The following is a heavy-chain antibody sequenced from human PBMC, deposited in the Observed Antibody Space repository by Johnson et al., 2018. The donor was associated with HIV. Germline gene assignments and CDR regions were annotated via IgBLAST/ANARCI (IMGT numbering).Heavy chain of an antibody. J-gene: IGHJ3*01. Sequence: QVQLVESGGGVVQPGGSLRLSCAASGFTFSSYGMHWVRQAPAKGLQWVAVISYDGSNKYYADSVKGRFTISRDNAKKTLYLQMNSLRAEDTAVYYCARKQWLEIPSDAFDVWGQGTMVTVSS. D-gene: IGHD6-19*01. CDR1: GFTFSSYG. CDR3: ARKQWLEIPSDAFDV. V-gene: IGHV3-30*19. CDR2: ISYDGSNK.